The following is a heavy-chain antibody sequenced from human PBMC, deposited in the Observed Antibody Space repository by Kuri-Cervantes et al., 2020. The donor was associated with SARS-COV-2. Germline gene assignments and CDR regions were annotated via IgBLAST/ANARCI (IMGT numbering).Heavy chain of an antibody. Sequence: GESLKISCAASGFSFSHSAMHWIRQAPGKGLEWVAIVSYDGSNKYYADSVKGRFTISRDNSKNTLYLQMDSLRAEDTAVYYCARVYSGSYYNWFDPWGQGTLVTVSS. CDR1: GFSFSHSA. V-gene: IGHV3-30-3*01. D-gene: IGHD1-26*01. CDR2: VSYDGSNK. CDR3: ARVYSGSYYNWFDP. J-gene: IGHJ5*02.